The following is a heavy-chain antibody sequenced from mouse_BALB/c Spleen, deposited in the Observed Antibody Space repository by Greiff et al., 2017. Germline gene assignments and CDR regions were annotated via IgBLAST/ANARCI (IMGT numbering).Heavy chain of an antibody. V-gene: IGHV1-80*01. CDR3: ARGDYDYDEGFAY. Sequence: QVQLQQSGAELVRPGSSVKISCKASGYAFSSYWMNWVKQRPGQGLEWIGQIYPGDGDTNYNGKFKGKATLTADKSSSTAYMQLSSLTSEDYAVYVCARGDYDYDEGFAYWGQGTLVTVSA. D-gene: IGHD2-4*01. CDR2: IYPGDGDT. J-gene: IGHJ3*01. CDR1: GYAFSSYW.